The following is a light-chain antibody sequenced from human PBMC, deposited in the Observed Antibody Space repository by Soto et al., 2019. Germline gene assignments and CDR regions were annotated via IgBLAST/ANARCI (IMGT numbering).Light chain of an antibody. J-gene: IGKJ3*01. CDR1: QSVRTNY. V-gene: IGKV3-20*01. Sequence: EIVLTQSPGTLSLSPGDRATLSCRASQSVRTNYLAWYQQSLGQAPRLLIYGASSRATGIPDRFSGNGSGTDFTLTISRLGPEDFAVYYCHQYGSTPFTFGPGTKVDIK. CDR3: HQYGSTPFT. CDR2: GAS.